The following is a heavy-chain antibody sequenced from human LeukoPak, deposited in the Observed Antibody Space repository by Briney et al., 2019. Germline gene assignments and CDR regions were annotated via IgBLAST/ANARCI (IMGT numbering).Heavy chain of an antibody. CDR3: TTVLRYYSGSYSDY. CDR1: GFTFSNVW. J-gene: IGHJ4*02. CDR2: IKSKTDGGTL. D-gene: IGHD3-10*01. Sequence: GGSLRLSCAASGFTFSNVWMSWVRQAPGKGLEWVGRIKSKTDGGTLDYAAPVKGRFTISRDDSKNTLYLQMNSLKTEDTAVYYCTTVLRYYSGSYSDYWGQGTLVTVSS. V-gene: IGHV3-15*01.